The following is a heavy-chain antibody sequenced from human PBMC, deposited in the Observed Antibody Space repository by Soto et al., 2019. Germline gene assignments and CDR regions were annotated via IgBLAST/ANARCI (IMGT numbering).Heavy chain of an antibody. V-gene: IGHV1-8*01. D-gene: IGHD3-16*01. Sequence: QAHLEQSGAELKRPGASVKVSCKASGYTFSDFDINWLRQASGQGPEWMGWMNAKSGYTFFAQRFQGKFNMTWDTALSTASMEVGRLTSDDTAIYYCARGNPFNYAGFDVWGQGTTVAVSS. CDR1: GYTFSDFD. CDR2: MNAKSGYT. CDR3: ARGNPFNYAGFDV. J-gene: IGHJ6*02.